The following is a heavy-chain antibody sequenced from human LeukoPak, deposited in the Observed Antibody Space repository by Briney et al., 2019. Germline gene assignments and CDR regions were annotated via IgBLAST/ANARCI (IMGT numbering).Heavy chain of an antibody. J-gene: IGHJ4*02. Sequence: SETLSLTCTVSGVSISSYYWGWIRQPPGEGLEWIGSIYFSGSTYYSPSLKSRVTISVDPSTNQFSLKLSSVTAADTAVYYCARHQWLGPFDYWGQGTLVTVSS. CDR3: ARHQWLGPFDY. CDR1: GVSISSYY. D-gene: IGHD6-19*01. CDR2: IYFSGST. V-gene: IGHV4-39*01.